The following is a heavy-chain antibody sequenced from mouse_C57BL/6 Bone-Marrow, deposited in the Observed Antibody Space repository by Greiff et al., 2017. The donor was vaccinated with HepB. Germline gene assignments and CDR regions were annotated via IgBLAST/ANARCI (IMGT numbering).Heavy chain of an antibody. CDR2: IDPETGGT. CDR3: TRVYYYVRKDY. D-gene: IGHD1-1*01. V-gene: IGHV1-15*01. Sequence: VQLQQSGAELVRPGASVTLSCKASGYTFTDYEMHWVKQTPVHGLEWIGAIDPETGGTAYNQKFKGKAILTADKSSSTAYMELRSLTSEDSAVYYCTRVYYYVRKDYWGQGTTLSVSS. J-gene: IGHJ2*01. CDR1: GYTFTDYE.